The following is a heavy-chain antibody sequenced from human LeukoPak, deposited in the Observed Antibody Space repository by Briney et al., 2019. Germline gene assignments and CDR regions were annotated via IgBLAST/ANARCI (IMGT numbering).Heavy chain of an antibody. CDR2: IYYSGST. D-gene: IGHD2-2*03. Sequence: SQTLSLTCAVSGGSISSGGYYWSWIRQHPGKGLEWIGYIYYSGSTYYNPSLKSRVTISVDTSKNQFSLKLSSVTAADTAVYYCASGYCSSTSCYEWGLDYWGQGTLVTVSS. J-gene: IGHJ4*02. CDR3: ASGYCSSTSCYEWGLDY. V-gene: IGHV4-31*11. CDR1: GGSISSGGYY.